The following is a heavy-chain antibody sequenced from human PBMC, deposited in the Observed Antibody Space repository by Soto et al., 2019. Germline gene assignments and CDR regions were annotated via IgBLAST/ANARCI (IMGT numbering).Heavy chain of an antibody. CDR2: IYYNGNT. D-gene: IGHD1-1*01. CDR3: ARHGPLSNNWNQLDY. V-gene: IGHV4-39*01. CDR1: GGSISSSPYY. J-gene: IGHJ4*02. Sequence: QLQLQESGPGLVKPSETLSLTCTVSGGSISSSPYYWGWIRQPPGKGLEWIGNIYYNGNTFYNPSIKSRVTISVDTSNNQFSLKLSSVTAADTAVYYCARHGPLSNNWNQLDYWGQGTLVTVSS.